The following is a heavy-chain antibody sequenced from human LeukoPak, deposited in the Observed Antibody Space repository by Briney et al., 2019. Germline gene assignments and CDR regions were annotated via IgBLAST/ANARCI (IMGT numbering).Heavy chain of an antibody. D-gene: IGHD2-8*02. CDR2: IIPIFGTA. CDR3: ARGTGGRDGYYYYYMDV. CDR1: GGTFSSYA. Sequence: SVKVSCKASGGTFSSYAISWVRQAPGQGLEWMGGIIPIFGTANYAQKFQGRVTITADESTSTAYMELSSLRSEDTAVYYCARGTGGRDGYYYYYMDVWGKGTTVTISS. J-gene: IGHJ6*03. V-gene: IGHV1-69*13.